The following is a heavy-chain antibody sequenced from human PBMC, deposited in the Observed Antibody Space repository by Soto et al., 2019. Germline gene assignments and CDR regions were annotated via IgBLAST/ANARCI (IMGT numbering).Heavy chain of an antibody. Sequence: QVQLVQSGAEVKKPGSSVKVSCKASGGTFSSYTISWVRQAPGQGLEWMGRIIPILGIANYAQKFQGRVTMTADKSTSKADMDLSSLRSEDTAVDYWAEFMCRGVSYDYGVDVWGQGTTVTVSS. D-gene: IGHD3-10*01. CDR2: IIPILGIA. CDR3: AEFMCRGVSYDYGVDV. V-gene: IGHV1-69*02. J-gene: IGHJ6*02. CDR1: GGTFSSYT.